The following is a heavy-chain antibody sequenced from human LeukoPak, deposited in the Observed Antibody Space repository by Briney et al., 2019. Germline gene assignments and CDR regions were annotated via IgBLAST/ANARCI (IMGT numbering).Heavy chain of an antibody. V-gene: IGHV3-43*02. CDR1: GFTFHDYA. D-gene: IGHD6-6*01. CDR2: ISGDGGST. J-gene: IGHJ4*02. Sequence: GGSLRLSCAASGFTFHDYAIHCVRHVPGKGLEWVSLISGDGGSTYYADSVKGRFTISRDNSKNSLSLQINSLRNEDTGLYYCAISSRPGLDYFDYWGQGTLVTVSS. CDR3: AISSRPGLDYFDY.